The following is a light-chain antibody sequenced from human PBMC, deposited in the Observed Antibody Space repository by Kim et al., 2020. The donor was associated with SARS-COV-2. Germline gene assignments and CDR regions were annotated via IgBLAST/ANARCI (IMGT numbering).Light chain of an antibody. J-gene: IGLJ3*02. CDR3: AAWDDSLSGPNWV. CDR1: SFNIGNNY. V-gene: IGLV1-47*01. Sequence: QSALTQAPSASGTPGQTVTIFCSGTSFNIGNNYVYWYQQVPGKAPKFLIYKNSQRPSGVPDRFSGSKSGTSASLAISGLRSEDEADYYCAAWDDSLSGPNWVFGGGTQLTVL. CDR2: KNS.